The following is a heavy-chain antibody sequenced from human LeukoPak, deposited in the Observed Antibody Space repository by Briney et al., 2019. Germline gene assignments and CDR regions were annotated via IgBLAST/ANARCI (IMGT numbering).Heavy chain of an antibody. D-gene: IGHD3-22*01. CDR3: ARLSSGQSHFDY. Sequence: ASVKVSCKASGYTFTGYYMHWVRQAPGQGLEWMGWINPNSGGTNYAQKFQGRVTMTRDTSISTAYMELSRLRSDDTAVYYCARLSSGQSHFDYWGQGTLVTVSS. V-gene: IGHV1-2*02. J-gene: IGHJ4*02. CDR2: INPNSGGT. CDR1: GYTFTGYY.